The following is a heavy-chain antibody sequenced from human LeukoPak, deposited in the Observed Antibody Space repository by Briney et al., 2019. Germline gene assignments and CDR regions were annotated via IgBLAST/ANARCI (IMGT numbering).Heavy chain of an antibody. CDR1: DFSFSTYA. CDR2: ISASGVNT. J-gene: IGHJ6*03. Sequence: GGSLRLSCAASDFSFSTYAMTWVRQAPGKGLEWVSAISASGVNTYYADSVKGRFTISRDNSKSTLSLQMNNLRAEDTALYYCGKGLVIEWYGDFGYDYLYIDVWGKGTTVTVPS. D-gene: IGHD3-10*01. CDR3: GKGLVIEWYGDFGYDYLYIDV. V-gene: IGHV3-23*01.